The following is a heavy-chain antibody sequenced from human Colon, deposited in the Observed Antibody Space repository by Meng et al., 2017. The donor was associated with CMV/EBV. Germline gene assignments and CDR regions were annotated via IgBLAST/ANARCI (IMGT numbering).Heavy chain of an antibody. CDR2: ISGSGSVK. D-gene: IGHD2-21*01. V-gene: IGHV3-48*01. J-gene: IGHJ4*02. CDR3: TRALVASPTGY. Sequence: GGSLRPSCVASGFTFDEYVMHWVRQAPGKGLEWVAYISGSGSVKSYADSVKGRFTISRDNAENSLFLQMSSLRTDDTAVYYCTRALVASPTGYWGQGTLVTVSS. CDR1: GFTFDEYV.